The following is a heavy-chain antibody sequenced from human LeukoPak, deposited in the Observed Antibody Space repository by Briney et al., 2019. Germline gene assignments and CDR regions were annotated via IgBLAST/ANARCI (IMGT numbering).Heavy chain of an antibody. CDR2: LYSDGNT. CDR1: GFTVITND. CDR3: ARGVEPLAANTLAY. Sequence: GGSLRLSCAASGFTVITNDMTWVRQAPGKGLEWVSVLYSDGNTKYADSVQGRFTISRDNSKNTLYLEMNSLSPDDTAVYYCARGVEPLAANTLAYWGQGTLVSVSS. D-gene: IGHD1-14*01. V-gene: IGHV3-53*01. J-gene: IGHJ4*02.